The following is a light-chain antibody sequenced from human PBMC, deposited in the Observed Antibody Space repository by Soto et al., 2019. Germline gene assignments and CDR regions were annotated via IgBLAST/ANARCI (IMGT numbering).Light chain of an antibody. CDR2: RNN. CDR1: SSNIGSNY. J-gene: IGLJ1*01. Sequence: QSVLTQPPSASGTPRQRVTISCSGSSSNIGSNYVYWYQQLPGTAPQLLIYRNNRRPSGVPDRFSGSKSGTSASLAISGLRSEDEADYYCAAWDDSLSVLYVFGTGTKLTVL. V-gene: IGLV1-47*01. CDR3: AAWDDSLSVLYV.